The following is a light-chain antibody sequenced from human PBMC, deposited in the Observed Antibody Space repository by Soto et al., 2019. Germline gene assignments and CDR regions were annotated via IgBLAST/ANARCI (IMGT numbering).Light chain of an antibody. CDR3: QKYKVAPLT. Sequence: DIQMTQSPSSLSASVGDRVTIICRASQGISNSLAWYQQKPGKVPKLLIYDASTLQSGVPSRFSGSGSGTDFTLTISSLQPEDVATYYCQKYKVAPLTFGGGTKVEIK. CDR2: DAS. CDR1: QGISNS. J-gene: IGKJ4*01. V-gene: IGKV1-27*01.